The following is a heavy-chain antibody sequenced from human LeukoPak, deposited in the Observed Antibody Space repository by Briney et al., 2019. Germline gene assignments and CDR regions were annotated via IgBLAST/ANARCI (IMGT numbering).Heavy chain of an antibody. CDR1: GFTFSSYA. D-gene: IGHD6-19*01. J-gene: IGHJ4*02. CDR3: RRVMGVAGPLFDY. CDR2: ISYDGSNK. V-gene: IGHV3-30*04. Sequence: GGSLRLSCAASGFTFSSYAMHWVRQAPGKGLEWVAVISYDGSNKYYADSVKGRFTISRDNSKNTLYLQMNSLRAEDTAVYYWRRVMGVAGPLFDYWGQETLVTVSS.